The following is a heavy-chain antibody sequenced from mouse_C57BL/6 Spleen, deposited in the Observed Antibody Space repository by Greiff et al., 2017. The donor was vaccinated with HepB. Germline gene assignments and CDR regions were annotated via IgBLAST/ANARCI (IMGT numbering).Heavy chain of an antibody. J-gene: IGHJ4*01. V-gene: IGHV5-6*01. CDR3: ARHGYDDAMDY. CDR1: GFTFSSYG. CDR2: ISSGGSYT. Sequence: EVQLVESGGDLVKPGGSLKLSCAASGFTFSSYGMSWVRQTPDKRLEWVATISSGGSYTYYPDSVKGRFTISRDNAKNTLYLQMSSLKSEDTAMYYCARHGYDDAMDYWGQGTSVTVSS. D-gene: IGHD2-2*01.